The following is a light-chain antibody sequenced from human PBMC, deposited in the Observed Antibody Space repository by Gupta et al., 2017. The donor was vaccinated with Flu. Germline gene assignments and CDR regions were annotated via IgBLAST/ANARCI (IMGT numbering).Light chain of an antibody. CDR2: AAS. Sequence: IQMTQSPSSLCASVGDRVTITCRASQSISSYLNWYQQKPGKAPKLLIYAASSLQSGVPSRFSGSGSGTDFTLTISSLQPEDFATYYCQQSYSTPLTFGGGTKVEIK. V-gene: IGKV1-39*01. CDR1: QSISSY. CDR3: QQSYSTPLT. J-gene: IGKJ4*01.